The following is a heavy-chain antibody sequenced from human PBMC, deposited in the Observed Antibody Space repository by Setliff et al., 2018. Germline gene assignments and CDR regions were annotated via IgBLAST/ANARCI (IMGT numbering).Heavy chain of an antibody. CDR3: ARGGGYGSGGSFHNAPFDY. D-gene: IGHD3-10*01. CDR1: GFTFSSYA. CDR2: IYHAGST. Sequence: LRLSCAASGFTFSSYAMSWVRQPPGKGLEWIGYIYHAGSTYYNPSLESRVTISIDKPNKQFSLELRSLTAADTALYYCARGGGYGSGGSFHNAPFDYWGQGMLVTVSS. J-gene: IGHJ4*02. V-gene: IGHV4-30-2*01.